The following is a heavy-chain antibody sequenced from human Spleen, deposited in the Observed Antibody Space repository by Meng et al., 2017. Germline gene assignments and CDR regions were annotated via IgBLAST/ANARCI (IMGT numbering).Heavy chain of an antibody. J-gene: IGHJ4*02. V-gene: IGHV3-49*03. CDR3: TRGVRGYDSGGAS. D-gene: IGHD5-12*01. CDR2: IRSKAYGGTT. CDR1: GFTFGDYA. Sequence: GESLKISCTASGFTFGDYAMSWFRQAPGKGLEWVGFIRSKAYGGTTEYAASVKGRFTISRDDSKSIAYLQMNSLKTEDTAVYYCTRGVRGYDSGGASWGQGTLVTVSS.